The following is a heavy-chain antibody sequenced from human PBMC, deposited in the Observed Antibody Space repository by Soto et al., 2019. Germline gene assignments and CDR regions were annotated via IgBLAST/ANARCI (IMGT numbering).Heavy chain of an antibody. V-gene: IGHV1-69*12. CDR2: IIPIFGTA. CDR1: GGTFSSYA. Sequence: QVQLVQSGAEVRKPGSSVKVSSKASGGTFSSYAISWVRQAPGQGLEWIGGIIPIFGTANYAQKFQGRVTITADESTSTAYMELSSLRSEDTAVYYCARHVPAAGYYYGMDVWAQGTTVTVSS. CDR3: ARHVPAAGYYYGMDV. D-gene: IGHD2-2*01. J-gene: IGHJ6*02.